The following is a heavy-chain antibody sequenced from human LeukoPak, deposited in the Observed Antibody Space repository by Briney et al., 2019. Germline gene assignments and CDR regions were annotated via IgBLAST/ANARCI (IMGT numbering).Heavy chain of an antibody. D-gene: IGHD2-21*01. CDR1: GDSVSSNSAA. CDR2: TYYMSKWYN. V-gene: IGHV6-1*01. J-gene: IGHJ4*02. CDR3: ARGVVPFFFDF. Sequence: SQTLSLTCAISGDSVSSNSAAWNWFRQSPSRGLEWLGRTYYMSKWYNDYAVSVKSRITISPDTSKNQFSLQLNSVTPEDTAVYYCARGVVPFFFDFWGQGTLVTVSS.